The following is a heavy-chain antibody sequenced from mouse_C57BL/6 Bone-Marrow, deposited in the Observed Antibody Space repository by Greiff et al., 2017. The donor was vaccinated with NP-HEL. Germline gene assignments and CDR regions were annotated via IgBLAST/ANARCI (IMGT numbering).Heavy chain of an antibody. J-gene: IGHJ3*01. Sequence: VQGVESGAELAKPGASVKLSCKASGYTFTSYWMHWVKQRPGQGLEWIGYINPSSGYTKYNQKFKDKATLTADKSSSTAYMQLSSLTYEDSAVYYCARSYDGYRFAYWGQGTLVTVSA. V-gene: IGHV1-7*01. CDR1: GYTFTSYW. CDR2: INPSSGYT. D-gene: IGHD2-3*01. CDR3: ARSYDGYRFAY.